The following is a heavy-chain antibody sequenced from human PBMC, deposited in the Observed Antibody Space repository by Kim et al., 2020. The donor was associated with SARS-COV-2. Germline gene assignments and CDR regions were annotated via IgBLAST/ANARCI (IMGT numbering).Heavy chain of an antibody. CDR3: ARDLRATAAVWIDP. J-gene: IGHJ5*02. D-gene: IGHD6-13*01. V-gene: IGHV4-39*07. Sequence: IPSLRSRVTISLDTSKNQFSLKLTSVTAADTAMYYCARDLRATAAVWIDPWGQGTLVTVSS.